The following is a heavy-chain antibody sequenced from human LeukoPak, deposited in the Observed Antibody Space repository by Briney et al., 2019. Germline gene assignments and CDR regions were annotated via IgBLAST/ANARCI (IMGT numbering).Heavy chain of an antibody. Sequence: GRSLRLSCAASGFTFDDYAMHWVRQAPGKGLEWVSVIYSGGSTYYADSVKGRFTISRDNSKNTLYLQMNSLRAEDTAVYYCARGREYQLDFDYWGQGTLVTVSS. CDR2: IYSGGST. CDR3: ARGREYQLDFDY. D-gene: IGHD2-2*01. CDR1: GFTFDDYA. J-gene: IGHJ4*02. V-gene: IGHV3-53*01.